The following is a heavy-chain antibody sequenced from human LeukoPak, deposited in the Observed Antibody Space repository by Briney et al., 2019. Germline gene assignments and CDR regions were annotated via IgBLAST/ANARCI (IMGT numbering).Heavy chain of an antibody. CDR3: ARDSSTVTTPYFDF. V-gene: IGHV1-2*04. J-gene: IGHJ4*02. CDR1: GFTFTGYY. Sequence: ASVTVSCKTSGFTFTGYYIHWVRQAPGQGLEWMGWINANSGGTNYAQQFQGWVTMTRDTSISTAYMELSRLRSDDTAMYYCARDSSTVTTPYFDFWGQGTLVTVSS. CDR2: INANSGGT. D-gene: IGHD4-11*01.